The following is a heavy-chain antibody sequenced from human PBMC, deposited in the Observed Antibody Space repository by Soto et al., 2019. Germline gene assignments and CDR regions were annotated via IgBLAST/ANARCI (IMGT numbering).Heavy chain of an antibody. Sequence: ASVKVSFKASGYTFTGYYMHWVRQAPGQGLEWMGWINPNSGGTNYAQKFQGRVTMTRDTSISTAYMELSRLRSDDTAVYYCARGERRYYYYGMDVWGQGTTVTVSS. CDR3: ARGERRYYYYGMDV. V-gene: IGHV1-2*02. D-gene: IGHD1-1*01. CDR2: INPNSGGT. J-gene: IGHJ6*02. CDR1: GYTFTGYY.